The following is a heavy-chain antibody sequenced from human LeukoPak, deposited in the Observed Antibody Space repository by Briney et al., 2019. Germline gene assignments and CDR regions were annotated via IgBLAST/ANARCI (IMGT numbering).Heavy chain of an antibody. Sequence: PGGSLRLSCEVSGFIFGSSAMSWVRQAPGKGLEWVSGISGSGRRTFYADSVKGRFTISKDESKNTVFLEMNSLRAEDTAVYYCAKRRDSSGYATFDYWGQGTLVTVSS. V-gene: IGHV3-23*01. D-gene: IGHD3-22*01. CDR2: ISGSGRRT. J-gene: IGHJ4*02. CDR3: AKRRDSSGYATFDY. CDR1: GFIFGSSA.